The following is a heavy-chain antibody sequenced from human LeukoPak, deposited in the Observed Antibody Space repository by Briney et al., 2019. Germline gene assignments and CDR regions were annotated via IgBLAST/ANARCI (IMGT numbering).Heavy chain of an antibody. CDR3: AREGVLRYFDWFGDYFDY. Sequence: PGGSLRLSCAASGFTFSSYWMRWVRQAPGKGLVWVSRINSDGSSTSYADSVKGRFTISRDNAKNTLYLQMNSLRAEDTAVYYCAREGVLRYFDWFGDYFDYWGQGTLVTVSS. CDR1: GFTFSSYW. J-gene: IGHJ4*02. CDR2: INSDGSST. V-gene: IGHV3-74*01. D-gene: IGHD3-9*01.